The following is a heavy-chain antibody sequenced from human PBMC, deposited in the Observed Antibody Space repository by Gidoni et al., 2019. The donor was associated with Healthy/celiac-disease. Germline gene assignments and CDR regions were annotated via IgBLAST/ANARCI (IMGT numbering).Heavy chain of an antibody. Sequence: QVQLQDSGPGLVKPSETLSLTCTVSGGSISSYFWTWIRQPPGKGLGWIGYIYYSGSTNYNPSLKSRVTISVDTSKNQFSLKLSSVTAADKAGYYCARGTYTSSWAGAFDIWGQGTMVTVSS. CDR2: IYYSGST. CDR1: GGSISSYF. CDR3: ARGTYTSSWAGAFDI. J-gene: IGHJ3*02. V-gene: IGHV4-59*01. D-gene: IGHD6-6*01.